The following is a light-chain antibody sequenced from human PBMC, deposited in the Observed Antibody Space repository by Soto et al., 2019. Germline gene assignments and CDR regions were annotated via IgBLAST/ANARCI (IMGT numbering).Light chain of an antibody. CDR3: QQRGNWPLT. Sequence: EIVLTQSPATLSLSPGERATLSCRASQSVSSYLAWYQQKPGQAPRLLIYDASNRATAIPARFSGSGSGTDCTLTISSLEPEEFAVYYCQQRGNWPLTFGQGTRLEIK. V-gene: IGKV3-11*01. J-gene: IGKJ5*01. CDR2: DAS. CDR1: QSVSSY.